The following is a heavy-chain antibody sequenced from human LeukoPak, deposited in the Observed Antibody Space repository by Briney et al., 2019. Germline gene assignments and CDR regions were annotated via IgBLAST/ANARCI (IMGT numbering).Heavy chain of an antibody. D-gene: IGHD3-16*01. V-gene: IGHV3-9*01. CDR2: INWNSVSI. CDR3: AKDIGSTYRYCGMDV. Sequence: GGSLRLSCAASGFTFDDYAMHWVRQAPGKGLEWVSGINWNSVSIGYADSVEGRFTISRDNAKNSLYLQMNSLRAEDTALYYCAKDIGSTYRYCGMDVWGQGTTVTVSS. J-gene: IGHJ6*02. CDR1: GFTFDDYA.